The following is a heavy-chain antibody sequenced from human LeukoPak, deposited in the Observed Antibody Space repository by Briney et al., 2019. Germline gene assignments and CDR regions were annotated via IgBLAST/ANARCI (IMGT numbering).Heavy chain of an antibody. CDR2: IYYSGST. CDR1: GGSISSYY. V-gene: IGHV4-59*12. CDR3: ARVGDYALKD. D-gene: IGHD3-16*01. J-gene: IGHJ4*02. Sequence: NTSETLSLTCTVSGGSISSYYWSWIRQPPGKGLEWIGYIYYSGSTNYNPSLKSRVTMSVDTSKNQFSLNLSSVTAADTAVYYCARVGDYALKDWGQGTLVTVSS.